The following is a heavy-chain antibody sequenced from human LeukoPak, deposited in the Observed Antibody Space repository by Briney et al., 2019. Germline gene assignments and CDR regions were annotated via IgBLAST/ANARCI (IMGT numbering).Heavy chain of an antibody. CDR3: AKDLSSGWTWGAFDI. Sequence: PGGSLRLSCAASGFTFSSYGIHWVRQAPGKGLEWVVVISYDGSNKYYADSVKGRFTISRDNSKNTLYLQMNSLRAEDTAVYYCAKDLSSGWTWGAFDIWGQGTMVTVSS. CDR1: GFTFSSYG. D-gene: IGHD6-19*01. V-gene: IGHV3-30*18. CDR2: ISYDGSNK. J-gene: IGHJ3*02.